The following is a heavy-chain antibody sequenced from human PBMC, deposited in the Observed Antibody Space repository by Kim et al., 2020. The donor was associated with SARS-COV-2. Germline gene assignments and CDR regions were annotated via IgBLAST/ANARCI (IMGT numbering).Heavy chain of an antibody. Sequence: GESLKISCKGSGYSFTNYWIGWVRQMPGKGLEWMGVIYPGDSDTRYGPSFQGQVTISADKSISTAYLQWSSLEASDTAMYYCARHQCSGGSCYSGFDDWGQGTLVTVSS. CDR2: IYPGDSDT. CDR1: GYSFTNYW. CDR3: ARHQCSGGSCYSGFDD. D-gene: IGHD2-15*01. V-gene: IGHV5-51*01. J-gene: IGHJ4*02.